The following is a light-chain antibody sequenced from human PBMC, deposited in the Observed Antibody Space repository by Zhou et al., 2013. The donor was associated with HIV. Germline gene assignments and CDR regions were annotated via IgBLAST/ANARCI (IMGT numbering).Light chain of an antibody. CDR2: DVS. Sequence: EIVLTQSPATLSLSPGARATLSCRASQSVSRYLAWYQQRPGQAPRLPIYDVSKRTIGTPARFIGSGSGTNFTLTISSLEPEDFAVYYCHQLYTFGQGTNLEIK. V-gene: IGKV3-11*01. CDR1: QSVSRY. J-gene: IGKJ2*01. CDR3: HQLYT.